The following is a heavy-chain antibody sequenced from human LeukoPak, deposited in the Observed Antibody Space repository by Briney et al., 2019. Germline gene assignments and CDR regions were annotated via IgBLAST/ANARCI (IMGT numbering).Heavy chain of an antibody. D-gene: IGHD3-10*01. Sequence: ASVKVSCKVSGYTLTELSMHWVRQAPGKGLEWMGGFDPEDGETIYAQKFQGRVTMAEDTSTDTAYMELSSLRSEDTAVYYCAALWFGEFSFDYWGQGTLVTVSS. V-gene: IGHV1-24*01. CDR3: AALWFGEFSFDY. CDR1: GYTLTELS. CDR2: FDPEDGET. J-gene: IGHJ4*02.